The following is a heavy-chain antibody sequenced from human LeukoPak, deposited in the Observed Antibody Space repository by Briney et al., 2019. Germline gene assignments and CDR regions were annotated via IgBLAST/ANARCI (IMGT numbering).Heavy chain of an antibody. V-gene: IGHV3-23*01. D-gene: IGHD1-20*01. CDR1: RFTFNTYA. CDR2: ISGSGGST. Sequence: GGSLRLSCAASRFTFNTYAMSWVSQAPGKGLEWVSAISGSGGSTYYADSVKGRFTISRDNSKSTLYLQMNSLRAEDTAVYYCEKEDSYIWNDHDYWGQGTLVTVSS. J-gene: IGHJ4*02. CDR3: EKEDSYIWNDHDY.